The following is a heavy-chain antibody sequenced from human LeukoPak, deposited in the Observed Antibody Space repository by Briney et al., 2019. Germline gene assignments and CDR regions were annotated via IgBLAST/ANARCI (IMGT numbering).Heavy chain of an antibody. D-gene: IGHD4-17*01. Sequence: GGSLRLSCAASGFTFSSHSMNWVRQAPGKGLGWVSYISSSSSTIYYADSVKGRFTISRDNSKNTLYLQMNSLRAEDTAVYYCAKDPDYGDYDYWGQGTLVTVSS. CDR3: AKDPDYGDYDY. CDR2: ISSSSSTI. J-gene: IGHJ4*02. V-gene: IGHV3-48*01. CDR1: GFTFSSHS.